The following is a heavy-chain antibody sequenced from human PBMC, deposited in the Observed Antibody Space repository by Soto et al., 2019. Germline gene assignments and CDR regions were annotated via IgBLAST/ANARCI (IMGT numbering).Heavy chain of an antibody. CDR3: AKVKYYYDSTGYYYFFDY. CDR1: GFTFSSYA. D-gene: IGHD3-22*01. CDR2: ISGSGGST. J-gene: IGHJ4*02. Sequence: EVQLLESGGGLVQPGGSLRLSCAASGFTFSSYAMSWVRQAPAKGLEWVSAISGSGGSTYYADSVKGRFTISRDNSKDTLYLQMNRLRAEDTAVYYCAKVKYYYDSTGYYYFFDYWGQGTLVTVSS. V-gene: IGHV3-23*01.